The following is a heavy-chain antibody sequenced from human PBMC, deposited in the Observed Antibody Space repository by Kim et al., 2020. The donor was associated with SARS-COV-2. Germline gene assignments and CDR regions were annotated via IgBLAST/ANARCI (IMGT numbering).Heavy chain of an antibody. J-gene: IGHJ4*02. CDR1: GYTFTSYG. CDR2: ISAYNGNT. V-gene: IGHV1-18*01. CDR3: ARGDIIWNYGGSYLYYFDY. D-gene: IGHD1-26*01. Sequence: ASVKVSCKASGYTFTSYGISWVRQAPGQGLEWMGWISAYNGNTNYAQKLQGRVTMTTDTSTSTAYMELRSLRSDDTAVYYCARGDIIWNYGGSYLYYFDYWGQGTLVTVSS.